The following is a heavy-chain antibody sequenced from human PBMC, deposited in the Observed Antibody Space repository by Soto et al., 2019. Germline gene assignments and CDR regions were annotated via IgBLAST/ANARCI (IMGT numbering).Heavy chain of an antibody. CDR1: GGTVAISHW. J-gene: IGHJ5*02. V-gene: IGHV4-4*02. D-gene: IGHD2-21*02. Sequence: PSETLSLTCGVSGGTVAISHWCSCLRQSPGRGLEWIGNVYHTGDTNFNPSLQSRVTFSVDKSNNQFSLRLTSVTAADTAVYFCAREIVTAGGNNYFDPWGPGTLVTVSS. CDR3: AREIVTAGGNNYFDP. CDR2: VYHTGDT.